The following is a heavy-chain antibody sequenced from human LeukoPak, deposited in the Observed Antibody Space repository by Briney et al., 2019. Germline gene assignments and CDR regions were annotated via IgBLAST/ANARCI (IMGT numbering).Heavy chain of an antibody. CDR1: GFTFSSYA. Sequence: PGGSLRLSCAASGFTFSSYAMSWVRQAPGKGLVWVSRINSDGSITNYADSVKGRFTISRDNAKNTLYLQVNSLRAEDTAVYYCAGYSSGWYMDYWGQGTLVTVSS. D-gene: IGHD6-19*01. CDR3: AGYSSGWYMDY. J-gene: IGHJ4*02. V-gene: IGHV3-74*01. CDR2: INSDGSIT.